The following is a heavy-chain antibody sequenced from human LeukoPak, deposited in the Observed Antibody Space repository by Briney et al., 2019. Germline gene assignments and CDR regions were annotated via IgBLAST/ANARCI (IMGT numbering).Heavy chain of an antibody. Sequence: QPGGSLRLSCAASGFTFSSYAMSWVRQAPGKGLEWVSAISGSGGSTYYADSVKGRFTISRDNSKNTLYLQMNSLRAEDTAVYYCAKDLRIAVAGTPYFDYWGQGTLVTVSS. J-gene: IGHJ4*02. D-gene: IGHD6-19*01. CDR2: ISGSGGST. CDR3: AKDLRIAVAGTPYFDY. CDR1: GFTFSSYA. V-gene: IGHV3-23*01.